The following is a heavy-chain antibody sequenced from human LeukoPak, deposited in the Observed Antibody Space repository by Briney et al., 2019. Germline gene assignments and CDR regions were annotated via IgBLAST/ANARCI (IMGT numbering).Heavy chain of an antibody. CDR3: ARGSWYYASGSGYDGGWYYFDH. CDR2: INDSGIT. Sequence: SETLSLTCAVYAGSVNGYYWTWIRQPPGKGLEWTGQINDSGITSYNPSLKSRVTISVGTSKNRFSLEVHSVTAADTAVYYCARGSWYYASGSGYDGGWYYFDHWGQGTLATVSS. D-gene: IGHD3-10*01. CDR1: AGSVNGYY. J-gene: IGHJ4*02. V-gene: IGHV4-34*01.